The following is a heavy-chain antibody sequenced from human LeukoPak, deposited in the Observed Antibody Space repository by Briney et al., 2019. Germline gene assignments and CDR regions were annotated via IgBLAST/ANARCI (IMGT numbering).Heavy chain of an antibody. J-gene: IGHJ4*02. D-gene: IGHD5-18*01. CDR2: IYSGGST. V-gene: IGHV3-53*01. CDR1: DFTGSRNY. Sequence: PGGSLRLSCTASDFTGSRNYTSWVRQAPGKGREWVSLIYSGGSTYYADSVKGRFTISRDNSKNTLYLQMNNLRAEDTAVYYCASHGPGYNYGYFDYWGQGTLATVSS. CDR3: ASHGPGYNYGYFDY.